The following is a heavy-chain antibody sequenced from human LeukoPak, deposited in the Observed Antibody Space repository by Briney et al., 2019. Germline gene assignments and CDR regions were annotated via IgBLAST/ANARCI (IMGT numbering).Heavy chain of an antibody. J-gene: IGHJ4*02. D-gene: IGHD2-21*02. CDR3: ARYCGGDCYSYYFDY. V-gene: IGHV4-61*02. Sequence: PSQTLSLTCTVSGGSISSGSYYWSWIRQPAGKGLEWIGRIYTSGSTNYNPSLKSRVTISVDPSKNQFSLKLSSVTAADTAVYYCARYCGGDCYSYYFDYWGQGTLVTVSS. CDR2: IYTSGST. CDR1: GGSISSGSYY.